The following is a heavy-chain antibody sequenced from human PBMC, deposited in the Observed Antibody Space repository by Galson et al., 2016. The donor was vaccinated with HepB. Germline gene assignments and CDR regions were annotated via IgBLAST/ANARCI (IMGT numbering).Heavy chain of an antibody. J-gene: IGHJ4*02. CDR2: ISSEAYGGTP. V-gene: IGHV3-49*03. CDR1: GFNFGDHA. Sequence: SLRLSCATSGFNFGDHAMSWFRQAPGKGLEWVGVISSEAYGGTPDYAASVKGRFIISRGDSKSVAYLQMNSLKIEDTAVYYCTRDRGNTALLRGDYWGQGTLVTVSS. D-gene: IGHD5-18*01. CDR3: TRDRGNTALLRGDY.